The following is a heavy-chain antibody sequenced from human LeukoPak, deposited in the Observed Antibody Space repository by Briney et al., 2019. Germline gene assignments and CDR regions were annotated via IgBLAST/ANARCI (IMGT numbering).Heavy chain of an antibody. Sequence: ASVKVSCKASGYTFTSYDINWVRQATGQGPEWMGWMNPNSGNTGYAQKFQGRVTITRNTSISTAYMELSSLRSEDTAVYYCARVGIVVVPAAPEGYYYYYMDVWGKGTTVTVSS. J-gene: IGHJ6*03. D-gene: IGHD2-2*01. V-gene: IGHV1-8*03. CDR1: GYTFTSYD. CDR2: MNPNSGNT. CDR3: ARVGIVVVPAAPEGYYYYYMDV.